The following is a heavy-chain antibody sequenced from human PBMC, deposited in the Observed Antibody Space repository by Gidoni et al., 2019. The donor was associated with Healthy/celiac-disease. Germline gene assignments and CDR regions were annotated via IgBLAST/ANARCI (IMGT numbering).Heavy chain of an antibody. Sequence: QVQLQQWGAGLLKPSETLSLTCAVYGGSCSGYYWCWLRPPPGKGLELIGELNHSGSTNYNPSLKSRVTISVDTSKNQFSLKLSSVTAADTAVYYCARGGSSWSRRSYYYYYGMDVWGQGTTVTVSS. J-gene: IGHJ6*02. CDR1: GGSCSGYY. D-gene: IGHD6-13*01. CDR3: ARGGSSWSRRSYYYYYGMDV. V-gene: IGHV4-34*01. CDR2: LNHSGST.